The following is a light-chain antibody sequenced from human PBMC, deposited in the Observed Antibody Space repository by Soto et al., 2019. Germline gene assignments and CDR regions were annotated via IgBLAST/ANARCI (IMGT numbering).Light chain of an antibody. CDR2: GAS. Sequence: DIVMTQSPATLSGSPGERATLSCRASQTVSRNVVWFQQKPGQAPRLLIYGASTRATGIPARFSGSGSGTEFSLTISSLQSEDFAVYYCQQYSIWPRAFGPGTKVDFK. CDR3: QQYSIWPRA. V-gene: IGKV3-15*01. J-gene: IGKJ3*01. CDR1: QTVSRN.